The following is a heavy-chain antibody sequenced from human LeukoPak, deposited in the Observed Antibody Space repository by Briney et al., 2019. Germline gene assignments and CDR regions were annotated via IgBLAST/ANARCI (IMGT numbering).Heavy chain of an antibody. CDR1: GFTFSSYG. CDR3: AKAHQTYDSSGPIDY. J-gene: IGHJ4*02. CDR2: ISYDGSNK. Sequence: GGSLRLSCAASGFTFSSYGMHWVRQAPGKGLEWVAVISYDGSNKYYADSVKGRFTISRDNSKNTLYLQMNSLRAEDTAVYYCAKAHQTYDSSGPIDYWGQGTLVTFSS. D-gene: IGHD3-22*01. V-gene: IGHV3-30*18.